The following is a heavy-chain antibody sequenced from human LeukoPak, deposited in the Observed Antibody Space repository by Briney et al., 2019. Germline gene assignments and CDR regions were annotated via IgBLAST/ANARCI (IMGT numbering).Heavy chain of an antibody. CDR2: IYPGDSDT. D-gene: IGHD5-18*01. Sequence: KTGESLKISCKGSGYSFTSYWIGWVRQMPGKGLEWMGIIYPGDSDTTYSPSFQGLVTISADKSIRTAYLAWSSLKASDTAMYYXXXXXXXXXYXQXDXWGQGTLVTXXS. J-gene: IGHJ4*02. V-gene: IGHV5-51*01. CDR3: XXXXXXXXYXQXDX. CDR1: GYSFTSYW.